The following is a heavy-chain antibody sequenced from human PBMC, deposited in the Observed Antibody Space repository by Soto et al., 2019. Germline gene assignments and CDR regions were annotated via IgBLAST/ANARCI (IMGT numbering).Heavy chain of an antibody. CDR3: ARDGYCYGLGAFDI. D-gene: IGHD5-18*01. CDR1: GGSINNYY. Sequence: QVQLQESGPGLVKPSETLSLTCTVSGGSINNYYWSWIRQPPGKGLEWIGYIYYSGSTNYNPSLKSRVTISVDTSKNQFSLKLSSVTAADTAVYYCARDGYCYGLGAFDIWGQGTMVTVSS. J-gene: IGHJ3*02. V-gene: IGHV4-59*01. CDR2: IYYSGST.